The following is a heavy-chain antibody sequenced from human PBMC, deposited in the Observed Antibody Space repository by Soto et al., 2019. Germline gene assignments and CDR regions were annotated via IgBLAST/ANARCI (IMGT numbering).Heavy chain of an antibody. Sequence: ASVKVSCKASGYTFTSYGISWVRQAPGQGLEWMGWISAYNGNTNYAQKLQGRVTMTTDTSTSTAYMELRSLGSDDTAVYYCARSNVVVVAATDYFDYWGQGTLVTVSS. D-gene: IGHD2-15*01. CDR3: ARSNVVVVAATDYFDY. J-gene: IGHJ4*02. V-gene: IGHV1-18*01. CDR2: ISAYNGNT. CDR1: GYTFTSYG.